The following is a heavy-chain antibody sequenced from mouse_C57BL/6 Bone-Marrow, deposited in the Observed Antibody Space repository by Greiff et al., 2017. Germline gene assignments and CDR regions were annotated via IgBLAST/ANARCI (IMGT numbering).Heavy chain of an antibody. J-gene: IGHJ2*01. CDR1: GYTFTSYW. CDR2: IYPSDSGT. V-gene: IGHV1-61*01. Sequence: VQLQQPGAELVRPGSSVKLSCKASGYTFTSYWMDWVKQRPGQGLEWIGNIYPSDSGTHYNQKFKDKATLTVDKSSSTAYMQLSSLTSEDSAVYYCARRDWEGDYWGQGTTLTVSS. D-gene: IGHD4-1*01. CDR3: ARRDWEGDY.